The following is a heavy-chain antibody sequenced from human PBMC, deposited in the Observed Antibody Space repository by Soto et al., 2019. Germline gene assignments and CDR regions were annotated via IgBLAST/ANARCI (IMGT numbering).Heavy chain of an antibody. CDR3: ARETVTTFYYDGMDV. V-gene: IGHV3-33*01. CDR1: GFTFSSYG. J-gene: IGHJ6*02. CDR2: IWDDGSNN. Sequence: QVQLVESGGGVVQPGRSLRLSCAASGFTFSSYGMHWVRQAPGKGLEWVAVIWDDGSNNYYADSVKGRFTISRDNSKNTLYLQMNSLRDEDTDVYYCARETVTTFYYDGMDVWGQGTTLTVSS. D-gene: IGHD4-17*01.